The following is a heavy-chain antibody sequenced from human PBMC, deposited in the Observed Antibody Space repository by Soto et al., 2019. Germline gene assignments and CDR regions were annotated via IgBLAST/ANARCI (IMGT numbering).Heavy chain of an antibody. D-gene: IGHD4-17*01. Sequence: LRLSCVASGFIADDYAMHWVRQAPGKGLEWVSGISSNSATINYADSVKGRFTISRDNAKNSLFLQMNSLRPEDTAFYYCVKDMKWGGMTTIHYFDSWGQGTLVTVSS. V-gene: IGHV3-9*02. CDR3: VKDMKWGGMTTIHYFDS. CDR1: GFIADDYA. CDR2: ISSNSATI. J-gene: IGHJ4*02.